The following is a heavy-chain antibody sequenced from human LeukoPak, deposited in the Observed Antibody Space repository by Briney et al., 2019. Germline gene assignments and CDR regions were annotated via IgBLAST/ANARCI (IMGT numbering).Heavy chain of an antibody. D-gene: IGHD1-20*01. Sequence: KASETLSLTCTVSGGSIGSSSYYWGWIRQPPGKGLEWIGSIYYSGSTYYNPSLKSRVTISVDTSKNQFSLKLSSVTAADTAVYYCARLLMGYNWNGNDAFDIWGQGTMVTVSS. CDR2: IYYSGST. CDR1: GGSIGSSSYY. V-gene: IGHV4-39*07. CDR3: ARLLMGYNWNGNDAFDI. J-gene: IGHJ3*02.